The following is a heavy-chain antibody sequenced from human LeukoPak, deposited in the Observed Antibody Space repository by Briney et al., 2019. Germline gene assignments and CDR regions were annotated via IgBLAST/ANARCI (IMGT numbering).Heavy chain of an antibody. CDR1: GFTFSSYS. Sequence: GGSLRLSCAASGFTFSSYSMNWVRQAPGKGLEWVSSISSSSSYIYYADSVKGRFTISRDNAKNSLYLQMNSLRAEDTAVYYCARDQNVVVPAAIFDPWGQGTLVTVSS. V-gene: IGHV3-21*01. J-gene: IGHJ5*02. CDR2: ISSSSSYI. D-gene: IGHD2-2*01. CDR3: ARDQNVVVPAAIFDP.